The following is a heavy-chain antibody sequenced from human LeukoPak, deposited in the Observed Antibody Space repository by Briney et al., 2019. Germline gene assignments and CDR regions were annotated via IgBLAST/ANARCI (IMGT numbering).Heavy chain of an antibody. CDR2: IRSKANNYAT. CDR3: SAGPSGWTEFFRH. Sequence: GGSLRLSCAAPAFTLSDFTIHWVRQASGKGLEWVARIRSKANNYATEYGASVKGGFTISRDDAKNTAYLQMNSLKTEDTAIYYCSAGPSGWTEFFRHWGQGTLVTVSS. CDR1: AFTLSDFT. D-gene: IGHD6-19*01. J-gene: IGHJ1*01. V-gene: IGHV3-73*01.